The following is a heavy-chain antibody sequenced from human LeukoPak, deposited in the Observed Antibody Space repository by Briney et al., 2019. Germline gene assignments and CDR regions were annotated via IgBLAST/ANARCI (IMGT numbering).Heavy chain of an antibody. V-gene: IGHV1-8*01. CDR2: MNPNSGNT. CDR3: ARGGGYSYGLDY. CDR1: GYTFTSYD. D-gene: IGHD5-18*01. Sequence: ASVKVSCKASGYTFTSYDINWVRQATGQGLEWMGWMNPNSGNTGYAQKLQGRVTMTTDTSTSTAYMELRSLRSDDTAVYYCARGGGYSYGLDYWGQGTLVTVSS. J-gene: IGHJ4*02.